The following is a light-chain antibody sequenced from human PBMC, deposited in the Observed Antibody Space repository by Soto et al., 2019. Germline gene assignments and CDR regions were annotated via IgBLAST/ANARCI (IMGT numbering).Light chain of an antibody. CDR2: EDN. V-gene: IGLV6-57*04. J-gene: IGLJ3*02. CDR3: QSYDSSIRV. CDR1: SGSIASNY. Sequence: NFMLTQPHSVSESPGKTVTISCTRSSGSIASNYVQWYQQRPGSAPTTVIYEDNQRPSGVPDRFSGSIDSSSNSASLTISGLKTEDEADSYCQSYDSSIRVFGGGTKLTVL.